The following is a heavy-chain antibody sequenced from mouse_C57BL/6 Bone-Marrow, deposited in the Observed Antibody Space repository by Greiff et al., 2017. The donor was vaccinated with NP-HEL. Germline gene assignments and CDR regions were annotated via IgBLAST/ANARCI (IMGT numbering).Heavy chain of an antibody. D-gene: IGHD2-4*01. CDR2: ISYDGSN. Sequence: EVKLMESGPGLVKPSQSLSLTCSVTGYSITSGYYWNWIRQFPGNKLEWMGYISYDGSNNYNPSLKNRISITRDTSKNQFFLKLNSVTTEDTATYYCAKLRRRDWYFDVWGTGTTVTVSS. CDR1: GYSITSGYY. J-gene: IGHJ1*03. V-gene: IGHV3-6*01. CDR3: AKLRRRDWYFDV.